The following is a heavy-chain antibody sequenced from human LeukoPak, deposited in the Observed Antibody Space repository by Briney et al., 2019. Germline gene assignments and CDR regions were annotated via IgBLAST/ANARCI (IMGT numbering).Heavy chain of an antibody. D-gene: IGHD3-22*01. Sequence: GASVKVSCKASGYIFTGYYMHWVRQAPGQGLEWMGWINPNSGDTNYAQKFQGRVTMTRDTSISTAYMELSRLRSDDTAVYYCARVTGYMIEDYFDCWGQGTLVTVSS. CDR1: GYIFTGYY. CDR3: ARVTGYMIEDYFDC. V-gene: IGHV1-2*02. CDR2: INPNSGDT. J-gene: IGHJ4*02.